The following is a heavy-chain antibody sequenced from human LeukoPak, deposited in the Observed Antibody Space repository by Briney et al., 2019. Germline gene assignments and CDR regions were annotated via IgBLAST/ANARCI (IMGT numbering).Heavy chain of an antibody. CDR1: GGSLSGYY. D-gene: IGHD5-24*01. J-gene: IGHJ5*02. CDR2: INRSGSP. V-gene: IGHV4-34*01. Sequence: PSETLSLTCAVFGGSLSGYYWSWIRQPPGKGLEWIAEINRSGSPNYNPSLKSRVTISVDTSKNQFSLKLSSVTPEDTAVYYCARQNNTYHHYNLGWFDPWGQGTLVTVSS. CDR3: ARQNNTYHHYNLGWFDP.